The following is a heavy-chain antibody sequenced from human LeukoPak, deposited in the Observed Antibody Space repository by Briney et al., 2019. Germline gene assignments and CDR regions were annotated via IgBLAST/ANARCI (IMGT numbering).Heavy chain of an antibody. D-gene: IGHD6-13*01. CDR1: GGSISSYY. CDR2: IYTSGST. Sequence: SETLSLTCTVSGGSISSYYWSWIRQPAGKGLEWIGRIYTSGSTNYNPSLKSRVTISVDTSKNQFSLKLSSMTAADTAVYYCARNIAAAGPIRAFDSWGPGNLVTVSS. J-gene: IGHJ4*02. CDR3: ARNIAAAGPIRAFDS. V-gene: IGHV4-4*07.